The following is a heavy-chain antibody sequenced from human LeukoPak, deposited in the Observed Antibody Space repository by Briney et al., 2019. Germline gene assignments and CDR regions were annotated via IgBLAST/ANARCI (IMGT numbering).Heavy chain of an antibody. CDR3: ARGIGYYGSGDY. Sequence: PSETLSHTCAVYGGSFSGYYWSWIRQPPGKGLEWIGEINHSGSTNYNPSLKSRVTISVDTSKNQFSLKLSSVTAADTAVYYCARGIGYYGSGDYWGQGTLVTVSS. D-gene: IGHD3-10*01. CDR1: GGSFSGYY. J-gene: IGHJ4*02. CDR2: INHSGST. V-gene: IGHV4-34*01.